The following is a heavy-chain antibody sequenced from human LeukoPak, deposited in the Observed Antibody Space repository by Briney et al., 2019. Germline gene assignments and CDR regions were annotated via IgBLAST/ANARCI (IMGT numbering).Heavy chain of an antibody. Sequence: PGGSLRLSCAASGFTFSNYWMHWVRQAPRKGLVWVSRINSDGINTSYADSVKGRFTISRDNAKNSLYLQMNSLRAEDTALYYCAREIFYGSGSPKIDSWGQGTLVTVSS. CDR3: AREIFYGSGSPKIDS. D-gene: IGHD3-10*01. CDR1: GFTFSNYW. CDR2: INSDGINT. J-gene: IGHJ4*02. V-gene: IGHV3-74*01.